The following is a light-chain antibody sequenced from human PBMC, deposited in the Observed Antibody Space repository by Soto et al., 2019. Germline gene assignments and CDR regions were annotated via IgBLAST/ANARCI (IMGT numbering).Light chain of an antibody. J-gene: IGKJ5*01. CDR2: GAS. CDR3: QQYGSSPIT. V-gene: IGKV3-20*01. Sequence: EIVLTQSPGTLSLSPGERATLSCRASQSVSSSYLAWYQQKHGQAPRLLIYGASSRATGIPDRFSGSGSGTDFSLTISRLEAEDFAVYYWQQYGSSPITFGQGTRLEIK. CDR1: QSVSSSY.